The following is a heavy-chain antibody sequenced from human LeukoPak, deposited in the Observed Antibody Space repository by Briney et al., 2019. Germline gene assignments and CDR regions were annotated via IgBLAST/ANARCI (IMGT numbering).Heavy chain of an antibody. J-gene: IGHJ4*02. V-gene: IGHV1-69*13. CDR1: GGTFSSYA. D-gene: IGHD3-22*01. Sequence: SVKVSCKASGGTFSSYAISWVRQAPGQGLEWMGGIIPIFGTANYAQKFQGRVTVTADESTSTAYMELSSLRSEDTAVYYCARAPTDYYDSSGYSRLDYWGQGTLVTVSS. CDR2: IIPIFGTA. CDR3: ARAPTDYYDSSGYSRLDY.